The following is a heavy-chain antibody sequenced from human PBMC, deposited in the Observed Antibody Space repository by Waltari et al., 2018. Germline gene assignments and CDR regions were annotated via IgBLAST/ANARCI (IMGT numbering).Heavy chain of an antibody. D-gene: IGHD6-13*01. V-gene: IGHV1-3*01. J-gene: IGHJ4*02. Sequence: QVQLVQSGAEVKKPGASVKVSCKASGYTFTSYAMHWVRQAPGQRLEWMGWINAGNGNTKYSQKFQGRVTITRDTSASTAYMELSSLRSEDTAVYYCARVGYFVGQQLPTDGYYFDYWGQGTLVTVSS. CDR1: GYTFTSYA. CDR3: ARVGYFVGQQLPTDGYYFDY. CDR2: INAGNGNT.